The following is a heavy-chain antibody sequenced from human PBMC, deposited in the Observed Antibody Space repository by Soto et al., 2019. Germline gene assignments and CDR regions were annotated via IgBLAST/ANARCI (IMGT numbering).Heavy chain of an antibody. V-gene: IGHV3-23*01. Sequence: EVQLLESGGGLVQPGGSLRLSCAASGFIFSSYAMSWVRQAPGKGLEWVSGISGSGGSTYYADSVKGRFTISRDNSKNTLYLQMNSLRAKDTAVYYGAKESSRWARGGEVGYWGQGTLVTVSS. CDR2: ISGSGGST. CDR3: AKESSRWARGGEVGY. J-gene: IGHJ4*02. D-gene: IGHD3-10*01. CDR1: GFIFSSYA.